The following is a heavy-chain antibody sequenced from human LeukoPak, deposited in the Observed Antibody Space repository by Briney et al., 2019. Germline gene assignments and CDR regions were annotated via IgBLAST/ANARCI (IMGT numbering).Heavy chain of an antibody. D-gene: IGHD6-19*01. Sequence: SETLSLTCTVSGGSISSSSYYWGWIRQPPGKGLEWIGSIYYSGSTYYNPSLKSRVTISVDTSKNQFSLKLSSVTAADTAVYYCARTITVAGKYYFDYWGQGTLVTVSS. CDR2: IYYSGST. CDR3: ARTITVAGKYYFDY. V-gene: IGHV4-39*07. CDR1: GGSISSSSYY. J-gene: IGHJ4*02.